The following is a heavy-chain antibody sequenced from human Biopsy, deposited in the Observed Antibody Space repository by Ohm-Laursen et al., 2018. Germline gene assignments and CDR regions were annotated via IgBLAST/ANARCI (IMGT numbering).Heavy chain of an antibody. J-gene: IGHJ4*02. V-gene: IGHV1-8*02. D-gene: IGHD6-13*01. CDR2: VNPNSGNT. CDR1: GYSFTGYY. CDR3: AREPFGQQLGPFDY. Sequence: GASVKVSCKTSGYSFTGYYLHWVRQAPGQGPEWMGWVNPNSGNTGYAQKFQGRVAMTRSTSISTAYMELSSLTSEDTAVYYCAREPFGQQLGPFDYWGQGALVIVSS.